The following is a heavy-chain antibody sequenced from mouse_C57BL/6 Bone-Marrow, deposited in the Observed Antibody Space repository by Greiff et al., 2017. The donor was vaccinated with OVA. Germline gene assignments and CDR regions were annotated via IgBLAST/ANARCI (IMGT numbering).Heavy chain of an antibody. CDR3: ARNEERDYYGRGTFAY. Sequence: VQLQQSGAELVKPGASVKLSCKASGYTFTEYTIHWVKQRSGQGLEWIGWFYPGSGSIKYNEKFKDKATLTADKSSSTVYMELSRLTSEDSAVYFCARNEERDYYGRGTFAYWGQGTLVTVSA. D-gene: IGHD1-1*01. CDR1: GYTFTEYT. V-gene: IGHV1-62-2*01. CDR2: FYPGSGSI. J-gene: IGHJ3*01.